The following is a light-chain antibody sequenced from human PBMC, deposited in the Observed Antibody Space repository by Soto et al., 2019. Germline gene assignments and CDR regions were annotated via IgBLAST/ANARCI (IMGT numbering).Light chain of an antibody. V-gene: IGKV1-39*01. Sequence: DIQMTQSPSSLSASVGDRVTITCRASQTITSYLNWYQQKPGKAPKVLIYAASNLQSGVTSRFSGSGSGTDFTLTISSLQPEDFATYYCQQSYSTPRTFGQGTKVEIK. CDR1: QTITSY. CDR2: AAS. CDR3: QQSYSTPRT. J-gene: IGKJ1*01.